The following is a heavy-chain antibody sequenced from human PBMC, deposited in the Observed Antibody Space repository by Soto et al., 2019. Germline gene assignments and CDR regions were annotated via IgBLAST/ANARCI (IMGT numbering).Heavy chain of an antibody. Sequence: EVQLVESGGGLVQPGGSLKLSCVASGFTFCGSAMHWVRQASGKGLEWVGRIRSKANSDATAYGASVKGRFTISRDDSKNTAYLQMNSLKTEDTAVYYCVRYCSGGSCPDAFDIWGQGTMVTVSS. CDR3: VRYCSGGSCPDAFDI. J-gene: IGHJ3*02. CDR2: IRSKANSDAT. D-gene: IGHD2-15*01. CDR1: GFTFCGSA. V-gene: IGHV3-73*02.